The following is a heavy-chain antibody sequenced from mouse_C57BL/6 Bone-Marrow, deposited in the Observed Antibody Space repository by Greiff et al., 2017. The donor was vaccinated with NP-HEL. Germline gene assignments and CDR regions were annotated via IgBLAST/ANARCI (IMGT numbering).Heavy chain of an antibody. J-gene: IGHJ3*01. CDR3: AAYPVWFAY. V-gene: IGHV1-82*01. Sequence: QVQLQQSGPELVKPGASVKISCKASGYAFSSSWMNWVKQRPGKGLEWIGRIYPGDGDTNYNGKFKGKATLTADKSSSTAYMQLSSLTSEDSAVYFCAAYPVWFAYWGQGTLVTVSA. CDR2: IYPGDGDT. CDR1: GYAFSSSW.